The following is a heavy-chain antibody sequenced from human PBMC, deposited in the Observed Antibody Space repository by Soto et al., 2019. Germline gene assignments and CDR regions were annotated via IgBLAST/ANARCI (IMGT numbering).Heavy chain of an antibody. CDR1: GFTFDDYA. D-gene: IGHD4-17*01. CDR3: ALRRDDDYGFVGAFDI. CDR2: ISWNSGSI. J-gene: IGHJ3*02. Sequence: GGSLRLSCAASGFTFDDYAMHWVRQAPGKGLEWVSGISWNSGSIGYADSVKGRFTISRDNAKNSLYLQMNSLRAEDTALYYCALRRDDDYGFVGAFDIWGQGTMVTVSS. V-gene: IGHV3-9*01.